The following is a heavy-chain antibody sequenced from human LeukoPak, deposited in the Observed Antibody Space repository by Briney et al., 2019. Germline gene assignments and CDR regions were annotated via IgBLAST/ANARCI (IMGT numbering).Heavy chain of an antibody. Sequence: GGSLRLSWRASGFPFNMYWMRWVRQAPGKGLEGVANIRQDGSKTYYADSVKGRFTFFRDNAKNSLSLLMNSLTAEDTAFYYCARDRCSSTSCFLDYWGQGTLVTVSS. D-gene: IGHD2-2*01. CDR2: IRQDGSKT. CDR3: ARDRCSSTSCFLDY. CDR1: GFPFNMYW. J-gene: IGHJ4*02. V-gene: IGHV3-7*01.